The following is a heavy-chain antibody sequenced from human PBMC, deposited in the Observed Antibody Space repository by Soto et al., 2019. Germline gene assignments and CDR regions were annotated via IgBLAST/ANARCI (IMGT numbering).Heavy chain of an antibody. CDR3: ARDMESFAF. CDR2: IRGAGIKT. CDR1: GFTFTRHS. D-gene: IGHD1-1*01. J-gene: IGHJ4*02. V-gene: IGHV3-23*01. Sequence: GGSLRLSCTASGFTFTRHSISWLRQAQGKGLEWVSGIRGAGIKTYYADSVKGRLTITRDNSKNTLSLRMDSLRDEDTAVYFCARDMESFAFWGQGTPVTVSS.